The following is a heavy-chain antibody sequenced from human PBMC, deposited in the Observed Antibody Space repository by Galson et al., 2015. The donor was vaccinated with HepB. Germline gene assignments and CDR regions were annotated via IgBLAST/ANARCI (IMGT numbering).Heavy chain of an antibody. CDR2: IYYSGST. CDR3: ADFGGAFDI. CDR1: GSISSSSYY. J-gene: IGHJ3*02. V-gene: IGHV4-39*01. Sequence: GSISSSSYYWGWIRQPPGKGLEWIGSIYYSGSTYYNPSLKSRVTISVDTSKNQFSLKLSSVTAADTAVYYCADFGGAFDIWGQGTMVTVSS. D-gene: IGHD3-16*01.